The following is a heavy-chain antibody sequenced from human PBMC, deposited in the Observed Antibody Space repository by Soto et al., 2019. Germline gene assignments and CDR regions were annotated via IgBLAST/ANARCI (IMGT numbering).Heavy chain of an antibody. Sequence: QVQLQQWGAGLLKPSETLSLTCAVYGGSFSGYYWSWIRQPPGKGLEWIGEIKHSGSTNYNPSPKSRVPISVDTSKNQVSLKLSSVTAADTAVYYCARGRRWLQPYFDYWGQGNLVTVSS. D-gene: IGHD5-12*01. CDR3: ARGRRWLQPYFDY. CDR1: GGSFSGYY. J-gene: IGHJ4*02. V-gene: IGHV4-34*01. CDR2: IKHSGST.